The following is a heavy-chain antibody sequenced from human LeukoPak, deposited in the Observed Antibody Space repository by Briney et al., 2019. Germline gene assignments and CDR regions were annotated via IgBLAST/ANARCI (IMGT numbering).Heavy chain of an antibody. V-gene: IGHV4-59*01. CDR2: IYYSGST. J-gene: IGHJ4*02. D-gene: IGHD5-18*01. Sequence: SETLSLTCTVSGGSISSYYWSWIRQPPGKGLEWIGYIYYSGSTNYNPFLKSRVTISVDTSKNQFSLKLSSVTAADTAVYYCARGRTAMVRPIYYFDYWGQGTLVTVSS. CDR1: GGSISSYY. CDR3: ARGRTAMVRPIYYFDY.